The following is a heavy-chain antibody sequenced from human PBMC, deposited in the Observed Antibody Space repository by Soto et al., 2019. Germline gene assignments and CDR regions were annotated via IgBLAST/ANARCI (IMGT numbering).Heavy chain of an antibody. CDR2: ISGSGGST. CDR1: GFTFSSYA. CDR3: AKARTMSTVTTCSDY. V-gene: IGHV3-23*01. Sequence: GGSLRLSCAASGFTFSSYAMSWVRQAPGKGLEWVSAISGSGGSTYYADSVKGRFTISRDNSKNTLYLQMNSLRAEDTAVYYCAKARTMSTVTTCSDYWGQGTLVTVSS. J-gene: IGHJ4*02. D-gene: IGHD4-17*01.